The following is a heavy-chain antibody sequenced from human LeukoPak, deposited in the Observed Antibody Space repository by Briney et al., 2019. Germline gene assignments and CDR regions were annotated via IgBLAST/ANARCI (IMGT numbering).Heavy chain of an antibody. V-gene: IGHV4-34*01. CDR1: GGSFSGYY. CDR3: ARPTSVRGVVFDY. Sequence: SETLSLTCAVYGGSFSGYYWSWIRQPPGKGLEWIGEINHSGSTNYNPSLKSRVTISVDTSKNQFSLKLSSVTAADTAVYYCARPTSVRGVVFDYWGQGTLVTVSS. CDR2: INHSGST. D-gene: IGHD3-10*01. J-gene: IGHJ4*02.